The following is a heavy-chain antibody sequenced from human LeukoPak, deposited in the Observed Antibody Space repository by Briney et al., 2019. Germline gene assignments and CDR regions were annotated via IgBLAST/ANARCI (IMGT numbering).Heavy chain of an antibody. CDR1: GYSFTSYW. D-gene: IGHD6-13*01. V-gene: IGHV5-10-1*01. Sequence: HGESLRISCKGSGYSFTSYWISWVRQMPGKGLEWMGRIDPSGSYTNYSPSFQGHVTISADKPISTAYLQWSSLKASDTAMYYCARLGITAADYGGPWGQGTLVPVSS. CDR2: IDPSGSYT. J-gene: IGHJ4*02. CDR3: ARLGITAADYGGP.